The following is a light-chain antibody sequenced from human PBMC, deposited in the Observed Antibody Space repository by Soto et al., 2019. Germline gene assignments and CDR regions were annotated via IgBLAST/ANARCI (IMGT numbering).Light chain of an antibody. Sequence: DTPMTQSPSTLSASVGDRVTITCRASQSISSWLAWYQQKPGKAPKLLIYKASTLQSGVPSSFSGRGSGTEFTLTINSLQPDDFATYYCQQYDSYPLTFGGGTKVEIK. V-gene: IGKV1-5*03. CDR2: KAS. CDR3: QQYDSYPLT. CDR1: QSISSW. J-gene: IGKJ4*01.